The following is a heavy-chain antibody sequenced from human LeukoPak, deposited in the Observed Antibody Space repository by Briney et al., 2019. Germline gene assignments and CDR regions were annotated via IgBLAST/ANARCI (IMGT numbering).Heavy chain of an antibody. Sequence: SETLSLTCTVSGGYISNYFWSWIRQPPGKGLEWIGYIYYSGSADYNPSLKSRVTISVDTSKNQFSLRLASVTAADTAVYYCARHELGSCGGSSCPSYFDYWGQGTLITVSS. CDR3: ARHELGSCGGSSCPSYFDY. D-gene: IGHD2-15*01. J-gene: IGHJ4*02. CDR1: GGYISNYF. CDR2: IYYSGSA. V-gene: IGHV4-59*08.